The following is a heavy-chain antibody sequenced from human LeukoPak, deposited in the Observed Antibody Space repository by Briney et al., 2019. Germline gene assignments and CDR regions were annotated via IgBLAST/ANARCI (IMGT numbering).Heavy chain of an antibody. J-gene: IGHJ4*02. CDR3: ASLTGRYYFDY. CDR1: GGSISSYY. V-gene: IGHV4-59*08. Sequence: SETLSLTCTVSGGSISSYYWSWIRQPPGKGLEWIGYIYYSGSTKYDPSLKSRVTISVDTSKNQFSLKLGSVTAADTAVYYCASLTGRYYFDYWGQGTLVTVSS. CDR2: IYYSGST.